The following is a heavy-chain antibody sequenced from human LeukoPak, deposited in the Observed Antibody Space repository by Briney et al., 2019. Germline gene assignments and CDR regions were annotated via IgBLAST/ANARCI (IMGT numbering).Heavy chain of an antibody. CDR3: AKYSSDAFDI. V-gene: IGHV3-21*01. D-gene: IGHD3-22*01. CDR1: GFTFSSYT. CDR2: ITSSSTYI. J-gene: IGHJ3*02. Sequence: PGGSLRLSCAASGFTFSSYTMNWVRQAPGKGLEWVSSITSSSTYIYYADSEKGRFTISRDNAKNSLYLQMNSLRAEDTAVYFCAKYSSDAFDIWGQGTLVTVSS.